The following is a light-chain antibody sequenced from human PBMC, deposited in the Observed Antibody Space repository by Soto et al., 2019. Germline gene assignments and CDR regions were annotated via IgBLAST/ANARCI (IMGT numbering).Light chain of an antibody. J-gene: IGKJ1*01. Sequence: DIPLTQSPSTLSSSVGDRVTITCRASQSVSSCLAWYQQKPGQAPKLLIYKASNLETGFPSRFSGSGSGTEFTLTISSLQPDDFALYYCQQHTNYPWTFGQGTKLDIK. V-gene: IGKV1-5*03. CDR1: QSVSSC. CDR2: KAS. CDR3: QQHTNYPWT.